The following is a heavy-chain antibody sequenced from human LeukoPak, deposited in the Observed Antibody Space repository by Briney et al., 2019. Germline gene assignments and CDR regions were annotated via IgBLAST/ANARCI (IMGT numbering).Heavy chain of an antibody. Sequence: GGSLRLFCAASGFTFSSYAMSWVRQAPGKGLEWVSAISGSGGSTYYADSVKGRFTISRDNSKNTLYLQMNSLRAEDTAVYYCAKVRLDLYYFDYWGQGTLVTVSS. V-gene: IGHV3-23*01. J-gene: IGHJ4*02. D-gene: IGHD6-19*01. CDR3: AKVRLDLYYFDY. CDR2: ISGSGGST. CDR1: GFTFSSYA.